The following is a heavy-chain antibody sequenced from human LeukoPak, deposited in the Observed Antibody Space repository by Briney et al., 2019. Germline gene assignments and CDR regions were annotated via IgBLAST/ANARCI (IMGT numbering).Heavy chain of an antibody. J-gene: IGHJ5*02. CDR3: AKYVSTGWFDP. CDR1: GGSISSSSYY. CDR2: IYYSGST. V-gene: IGHV4-39*01. Sequence: SETLSLTCTVSGGSISSSSYYWGWIRQPPGKGLEWIGSIYYSGSTYYNPSLKSRVTISVDTSKNQFSLKLSSVTAADTALYYCAKYVSTGWFDPWGQGTLVTVSS. D-gene: IGHD5/OR15-5a*01.